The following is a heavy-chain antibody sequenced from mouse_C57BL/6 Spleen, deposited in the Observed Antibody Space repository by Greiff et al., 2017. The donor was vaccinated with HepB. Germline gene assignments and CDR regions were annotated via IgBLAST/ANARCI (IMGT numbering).Heavy chain of an antibody. CDR1: GYTFTSYW. Sequence: VQLQHPGAELVKPGASVKLSCKASGYTFTSYWMHWVKQRPGQGLEWIGMIHPNSGSTNYNEKFKSKATLTVDKSSSTAYMQLSSLTSEDSAVYYCARGHSNGAMDYWGQGTSVTVSS. CDR3: ARGHSNGAMDY. V-gene: IGHV1-64*01. D-gene: IGHD2-5*01. J-gene: IGHJ4*01. CDR2: IHPNSGST.